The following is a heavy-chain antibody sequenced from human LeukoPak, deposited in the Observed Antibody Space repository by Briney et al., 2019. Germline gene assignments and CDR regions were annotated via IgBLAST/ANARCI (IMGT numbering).Heavy chain of an antibody. V-gene: IGHV1-69*13. Sequence: SVKVSCKASGGTFSSYSFDWVRQAPGQGLEWLGKIIPVSDTVSYAQKFQGRVTITADDSTSTVYMELSSLRIEEPAFYYCARTPSLAPNWEDPFASWGKEPLPSVSS. J-gene: IGHJ4*02. D-gene: IGHD1-1*01. CDR2: IIPVSDTV. CDR1: GGTFSSYS. CDR3: ARTPSLAPNWEDPFAS.